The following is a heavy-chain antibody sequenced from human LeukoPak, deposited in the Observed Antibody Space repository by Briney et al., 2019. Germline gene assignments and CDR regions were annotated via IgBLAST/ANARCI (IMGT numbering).Heavy chain of an antibody. Sequence: GGSLRLFCAFWGFIFCNCCVQCASQATGKGLEWVSAIGTAGDTYYPGSVKGRFTISRENAKNSLYLQMNSLRAGDTAVYFCASGNILTGYDYWGQGTLVTVSS. CDR1: GFIFCNCC. V-gene: IGHV3-13*01. J-gene: IGHJ4*02. CDR3: ASGNILTGYDY. D-gene: IGHD3-9*01. CDR2: IGTAGDT.